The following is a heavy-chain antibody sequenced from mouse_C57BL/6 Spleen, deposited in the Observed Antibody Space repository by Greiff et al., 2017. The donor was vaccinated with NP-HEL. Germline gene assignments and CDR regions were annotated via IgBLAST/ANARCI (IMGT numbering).Heavy chain of an antibody. CDR2: ISDGGSYT. J-gene: IGHJ3*01. D-gene: IGHD2-5*01. Sequence: EVKLVESGGGLVKPGGSLKLSCAASGFTFSSYAVSWVRQTPEKRLEWVATISDGGSYTYYPDNVKGRFTISRDNAKNNLYLQMSHLKSEDTAMYYCARTYYSNYVLAYWGQGTLVTVSA. CDR3: ARTYYSNYVLAY. CDR1: GFTFSSYA. V-gene: IGHV5-4*03.